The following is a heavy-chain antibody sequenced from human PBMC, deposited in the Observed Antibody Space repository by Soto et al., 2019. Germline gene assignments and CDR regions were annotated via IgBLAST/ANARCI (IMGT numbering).Heavy chain of an antibody. CDR2: ISNTGSTI. CDR3: ARGTMTAVSKTDS. J-gene: IGHJ4*02. D-gene: IGHD4-17*01. CDR1: GFTFTTYS. Sequence: EVQLVESGGGLVQPGGSLRLSCAASGFTFTTYSMNWVRLAPGKGLEWLSYISNTGSTIYYADSVKGRFTISRDNAKNSLYLQMSSLRVEDTAVYYCARGTMTAVSKTDSWGQGALVTVSS. V-gene: IGHV3-48*01.